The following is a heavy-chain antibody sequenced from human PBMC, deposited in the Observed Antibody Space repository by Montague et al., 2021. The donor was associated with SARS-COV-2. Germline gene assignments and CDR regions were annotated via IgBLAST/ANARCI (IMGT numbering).Heavy chain of an antibody. J-gene: IGHJ2*01. V-gene: IGHV4-59*13. CDR2: IYYSGSVTT. CDR1: GGSINNYY. Sequence: SETLSLICSVSGGSINNYYWGWVRQSPGKGLEWIGYIYYSGSVTTGYNPSLKSRVSISVDTSENQFSLKLTSVTAADTAVYYCARRGGGEVFARFMYWYFDVWSRGSLVTVSS. D-gene: IGHD2-21*01. CDR3: ARRGGGEVFARFMYWYFDV.